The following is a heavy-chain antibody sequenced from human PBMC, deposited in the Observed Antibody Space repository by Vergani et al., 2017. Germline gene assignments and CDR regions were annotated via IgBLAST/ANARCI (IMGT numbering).Heavy chain of an antibody. V-gene: IGHV4-31*11. D-gene: IGHD6-25*01. CDR3: ARVDTQVPATSHFYYMDV. J-gene: IGHJ6*03. Sequence: QVQLQESGPGVVKPSQTLSLTCAVSGGSISSGDHCWTWIRQRPGKGLEWIGYSFYSGTTYDNPPLRSRLTISVDTSQNQFSLKLRSVTAADTAVYYCARVDTQVPATSHFYYMDVWGKGTTVVVSS. CDR2: SFYSGTT. CDR1: GGSISSGDHC.